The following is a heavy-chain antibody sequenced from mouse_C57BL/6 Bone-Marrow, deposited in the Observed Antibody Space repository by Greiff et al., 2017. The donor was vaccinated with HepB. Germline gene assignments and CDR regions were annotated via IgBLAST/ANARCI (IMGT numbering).Heavy chain of an antibody. J-gene: IGHJ1*03. Sequence: VQLQESGAELVRPGASVTLSCKASGYTFTDYEMHWVKQTPVHGLEWIGAIDPETGGTAYNQKFKGKAILTADKSSSTAYMELRSLTSEDSAVYYCTPYGSSYPYFDVWGTGTTVTVSS. V-gene: IGHV1-15*01. D-gene: IGHD1-1*01. CDR3: TPYGSSYPYFDV. CDR1: GYTFTDYE. CDR2: IDPETGGT.